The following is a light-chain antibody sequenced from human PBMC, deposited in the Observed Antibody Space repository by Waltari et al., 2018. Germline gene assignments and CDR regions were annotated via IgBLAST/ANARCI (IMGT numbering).Light chain of an antibody. V-gene: IGLV3-19*01. J-gene: IGLJ3*02. CDR1: IFRNYF. CDR3: SCRDSGARL. Sequence: SSELTQELAVSVALGQTVRITCQGDIFRNYFASWYQQKPGLAPLLILYAKDNRPSGIPARFSGSSSGNTASLTIAGAQAEDEADYYCSCRDSGARLFGGGTKLTVL. CDR2: AKD.